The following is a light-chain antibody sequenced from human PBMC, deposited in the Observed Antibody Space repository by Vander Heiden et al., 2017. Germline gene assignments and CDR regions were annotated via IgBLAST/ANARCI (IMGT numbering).Light chain of an antibody. J-gene: IGLJ2*01. V-gene: IGLV3-1*01. CDR1: KLGDKF. Sequence: SFELTQPPSVSVSPGQTASITGSGHKLGDKFASWYQQKSGQSPFLVIYQNDKRPSGLPERFSGFNSGNTATLIVTGTQDVEEADYYCQAWDSSVYVVFGGGTKLTVL. CDR3: QAWDSSVYVV. CDR2: QND.